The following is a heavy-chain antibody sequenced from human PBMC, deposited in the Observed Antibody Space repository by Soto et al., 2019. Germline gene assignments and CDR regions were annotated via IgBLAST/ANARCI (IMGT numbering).Heavy chain of an antibody. Sequence: PGGSLRLSCAASGFTFSSYSMNWVRQAPGKGLEWVSSISSSSSYIYYADSVKGRFTISRDNAKNSLYLQMNSLRAEDTAVYYCARGLSKYYDFWSGYPPDAFDIWGQGTMVTVSS. V-gene: IGHV3-21*01. CDR1: GFTFSSYS. D-gene: IGHD3-3*01. CDR3: ARGLSKYYDFWSGYPPDAFDI. J-gene: IGHJ3*02. CDR2: ISSSSSYI.